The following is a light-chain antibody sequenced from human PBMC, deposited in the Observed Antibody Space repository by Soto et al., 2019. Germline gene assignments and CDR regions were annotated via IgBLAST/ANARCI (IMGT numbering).Light chain of an antibody. CDR1: QGIRND. CDR2: AAS. V-gene: IGKV1-6*01. J-gene: IGKJ2*01. Sequence: AIQMTQSPSSLSASVGDRVTITCRASQGIRNDLGWYQQKPGKAPKLLIYAASSLQSGVPSRFSGSGSGTDFTLTISSLQPEDFATYYCLQDYYYPLYTFGQGTKLEIK. CDR3: LQDYYYPLYT.